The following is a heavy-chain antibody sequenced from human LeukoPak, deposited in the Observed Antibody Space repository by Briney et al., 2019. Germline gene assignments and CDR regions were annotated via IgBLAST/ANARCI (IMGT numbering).Heavy chain of an antibody. J-gene: IGHJ4*02. CDR3: ARDDSCYSSSWYYFDY. Sequence: GGSLRLSYAASGFTFSSYWMSWVRQAPGKGLEWEASIKQDGSEKYYVDSVKGRFTISRDNAKNSLYLQMNSLRAEDTAVYYCARDDSCYSSSWYYFDYWGQGTLVTVSS. D-gene: IGHD6-13*01. CDR2: IKQDGSEK. V-gene: IGHV3-7*03. CDR1: GFTFSSYW.